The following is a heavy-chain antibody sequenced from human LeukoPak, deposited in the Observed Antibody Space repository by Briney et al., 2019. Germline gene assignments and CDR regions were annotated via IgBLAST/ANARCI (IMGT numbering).Heavy chain of an antibody. Sequence: GASVKVSCTSSGYTFTSYDSNWVRQATGQGLEWMGWMNPNSGNTGYAQKFQGRVTMTRNTSISTAYMELSSLRSEDTAVYYCARGRWLRVVRGNWFDRWGQGTLVTVSS. J-gene: IGHJ5*02. CDR2: MNPNSGNT. V-gene: IGHV1-8*01. D-gene: IGHD5-12*01. CDR1: GYTFTSYD. CDR3: ARGRWLRVVRGNWFDR.